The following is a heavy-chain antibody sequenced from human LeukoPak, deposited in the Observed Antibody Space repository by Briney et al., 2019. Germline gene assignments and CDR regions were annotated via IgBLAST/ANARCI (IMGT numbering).Heavy chain of an antibody. CDR1: GGSISSNTYY. CDR3: ARRTAMVTFDY. J-gene: IGHJ4*02. CDR2: IYYSGST. V-gene: IGHV4-39*01. Sequence: TSETLSLTCTVSGGSISSNTYYWAWIRQPPGKGLEWIGSIYYSGSTYYNPSLKSRVTISVDTSKNQFSLKLSSVTAADTAVYYCARRTAMVTFDYWGQGTLVTVSS. D-gene: IGHD5-18*01.